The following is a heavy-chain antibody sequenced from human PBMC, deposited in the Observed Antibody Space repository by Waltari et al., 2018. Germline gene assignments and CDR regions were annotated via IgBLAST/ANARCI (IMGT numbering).Heavy chain of an antibody. CDR1: GFIFSYYW. Sequence: VQLLESGGGLVQPGGALRLPCAALGFIFSYYWMGLVRQAPGKGLEWLGNIKYDGSAKYYVESVRGRFTISRDNAENSLYLQMSSLRADDTAVYYCATSRAAAGNDWGQGTLVSVSS. J-gene: IGHJ4*02. CDR3: ATSRAAAGND. V-gene: IGHV3-7*01. D-gene: IGHD6-13*01. CDR2: IKYDGSAK.